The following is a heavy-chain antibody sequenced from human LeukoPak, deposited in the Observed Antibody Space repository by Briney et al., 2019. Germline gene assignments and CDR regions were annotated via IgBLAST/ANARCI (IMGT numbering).Heavy chain of an antibody. Sequence: SETLSLTCAVSGYSISSGYYWGWIRQPPGKGLEWIGSIYHSGSTYYNPPLKSRVTISVDTSKNQFSLRLSSVTAADTAVYYCARRLERLSIDAFDIWGQGTMVTVSS. CDR2: IYHSGST. CDR1: GYSISSGYY. CDR3: ARRLERLSIDAFDI. V-gene: IGHV4-38-2*01. J-gene: IGHJ3*02. D-gene: IGHD3-3*01.